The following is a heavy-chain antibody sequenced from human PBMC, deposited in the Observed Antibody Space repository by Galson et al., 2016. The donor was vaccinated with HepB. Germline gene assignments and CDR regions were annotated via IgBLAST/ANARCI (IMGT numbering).Heavy chain of an antibody. CDR3: AKEGAYSGGDFSHWYFDL. J-gene: IGHJ2*01. D-gene: IGHD1-26*01. V-gene: IGHV3-23*01. Sequence: SLRLSCAASGFTFSSYAMIWVRQAPGKGLEWVSIISGIGGYTSDADSEKGRFTISRDNSRNTLYLQMNNLRAEDTAVYYCAKEGAYSGGDFSHWYFDLWGRGTVVTGAS. CDR2: ISGIGGYT. CDR1: GFTFSSYA.